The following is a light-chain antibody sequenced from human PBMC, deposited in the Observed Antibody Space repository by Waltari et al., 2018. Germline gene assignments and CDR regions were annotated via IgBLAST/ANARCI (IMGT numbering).Light chain of an antibody. Sequence: QSALTQPASVSGSPGQSITISCTGTNSDVGGYNFVSWYQQHPGKAPKPMIYDVSDRPSGVSNRFSGSKSGNTASLTISGLQAEDEADYYCSSYTSSKTPVFGTGTKVTVL. CDR2: DVS. J-gene: IGLJ1*01. CDR1: NSDVGGYNF. CDR3: SSYTSSKTPV. V-gene: IGLV2-14*03.